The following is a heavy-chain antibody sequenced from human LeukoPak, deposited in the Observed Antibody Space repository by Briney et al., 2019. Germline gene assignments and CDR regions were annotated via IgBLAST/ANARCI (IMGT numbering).Heavy chain of an antibody. Sequence: ASVKVSCKASGGTFSSYAISWVRQAPGQGLEWMGWINTNTGNPTYAQGFTGRFVFSLDTSVSTAYLQISSLKAEDTAVYYCARRGAGIAVAGLGYWGQGTLVTVSS. V-gene: IGHV7-4-1*02. CDR2: INTNTGNP. D-gene: IGHD6-19*01. CDR3: ARRGAGIAVAGLGY. J-gene: IGHJ4*02. CDR1: GGTFSSYA.